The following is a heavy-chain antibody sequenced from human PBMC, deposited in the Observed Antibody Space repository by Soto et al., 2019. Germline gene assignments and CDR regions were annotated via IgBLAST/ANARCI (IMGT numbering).Heavy chain of an antibody. CDR3: ARSSGWYVWFDP. V-gene: IGHV1-3*01. J-gene: IGHJ5*02. Sequence: ASVKVSCQASGYPFTSYAMHSVRQAPGQRLEWMGWINAGNGNTKYSQKFQGRVTITRDTSASTAYMELSSLRSEYTAVYYCARSSGWYVWFDPWGQGTLVTVSS. D-gene: IGHD6-13*01. CDR2: INAGNGNT. CDR1: GYPFTSYA.